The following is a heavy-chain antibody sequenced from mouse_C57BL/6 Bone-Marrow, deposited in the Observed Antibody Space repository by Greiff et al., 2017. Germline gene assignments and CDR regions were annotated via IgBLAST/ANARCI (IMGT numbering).Heavy chain of an antibody. CDR1: GFNIKDDY. Sequence: EVQVVESGAELVRPGASVKLSCTASGFNIKDDYMHWVKQRPEQGLEWIGWIDPENGDTEYASKFQGKATITADKSSNTAYLQLSSLTSEDTAVYYCTINWDYFDYWGQGTTLTVSS. CDR3: TINWDYFDY. V-gene: IGHV14-4*01. D-gene: IGHD4-1*02. J-gene: IGHJ2*01. CDR2: IDPENGDT.